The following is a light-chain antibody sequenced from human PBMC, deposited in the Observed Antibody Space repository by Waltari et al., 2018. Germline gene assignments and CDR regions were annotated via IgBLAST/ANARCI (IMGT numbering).Light chain of an antibody. Sequence: SYDLTQPPSVSVSPGETASITCSGDQLADKYVSWYQQKPGQSPVLVMYRDNMRPSGIPERFSGSNSGNTATLTISGTQAMDEADFYCQAWDDSTVIFGGGTKLTVL. J-gene: IGLJ2*01. CDR2: RDN. V-gene: IGLV3-1*01. CDR1: QLADKY. CDR3: QAWDDSTVI.